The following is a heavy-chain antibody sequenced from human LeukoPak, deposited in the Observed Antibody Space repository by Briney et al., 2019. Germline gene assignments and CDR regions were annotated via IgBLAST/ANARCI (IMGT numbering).Heavy chain of an antibody. CDR3: ARDVWDYVWGSYRAFGYYYYYMDV. Sequence: SETLSLTCTVSGGSISSGSYYWSWIRQPAGTGLEWIGRIYTSGSTNYNPSLKSRVTISVDTSKNQFSLKLSSVTAADTAVYYCARDVWDYVWGSYRAFGYYYYYMDVWGKGTTVTISS. J-gene: IGHJ6*03. CDR1: GGSISSGSYY. V-gene: IGHV4-61*02. CDR2: IYTSGST. D-gene: IGHD3-16*02.